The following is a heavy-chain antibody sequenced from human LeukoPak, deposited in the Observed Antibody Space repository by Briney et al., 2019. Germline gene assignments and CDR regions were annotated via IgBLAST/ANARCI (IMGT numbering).Heavy chain of an antibody. V-gene: IGHV3-30*02. CDR3: AKREKYGGSQQGSAFDI. CDR2: IRYDGSNK. Sequence: TGGSLRLSCAASGFTFSSYGMHWVRQAPGKGLEWVAFIRYDGSNKYYADSVKGRFTISRDNSKNTLYLQMTSLRAEDTAVYYCAKREKYGGSQQGSAFDIWGQGTMVTVSS. J-gene: IGHJ3*02. D-gene: IGHD1-26*01. CDR1: GFTFSSYG.